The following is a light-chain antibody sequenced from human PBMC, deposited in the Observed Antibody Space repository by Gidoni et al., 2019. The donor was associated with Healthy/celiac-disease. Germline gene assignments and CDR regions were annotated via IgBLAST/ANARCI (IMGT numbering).Light chain of an antibody. CDR2: KTS. CDR1: QTISSW. V-gene: IGKV1-5*03. Sequence: DIQMTQSPPTLSASLGDRVTITCLASQTISSWLAWYQQKPGKPPKLLIYKTSSLESGVPSRFSGSVSVTKITLNISSLQPDDFATYYCNSIRTFGQGTKVEIK. J-gene: IGKJ1*01. CDR3: NSIRT.